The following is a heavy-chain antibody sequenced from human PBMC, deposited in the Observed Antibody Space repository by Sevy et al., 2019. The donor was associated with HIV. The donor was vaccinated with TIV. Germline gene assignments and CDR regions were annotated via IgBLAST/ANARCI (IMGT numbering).Heavy chain of an antibody. D-gene: IGHD2-8*01. CDR2: LSFVCGEI. CDR1: GFTFSKYS. J-gene: IGHJ4*02. Sequence: GGSLRLSCAASGFTFSKYSMSWVRQPPGKGLEWFSTLSFVCGEINYADPVKGRFTISRENSKSSVYLKMNNLGPEDTAVYYCAREGCTKPHDYWGQGTLVTVSS. CDR3: AREGCTKPHDY. V-gene: IGHV3-23*01.